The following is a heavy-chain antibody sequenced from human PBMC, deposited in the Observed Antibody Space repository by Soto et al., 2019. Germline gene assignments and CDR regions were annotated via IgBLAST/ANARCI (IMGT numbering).Heavy chain of an antibody. J-gene: IGHJ6*02. CDR3: ARSSGGSGKLWNYYGMDV. V-gene: IGHV3-21*05. CDR2: ISSGSSYI. D-gene: IGHD3-10*01. CDR1: GFTFSTYS. Sequence: GSLRLSCAASGFTFSTYSMNWVRQAPGKGLEWVSYISSGSSYIYYADSVKGRFTISRDNAKNSLYLQMNSLRAEDTAVYYCARSSGGSGKLWNYYGMDVWGQGTTVTVS.